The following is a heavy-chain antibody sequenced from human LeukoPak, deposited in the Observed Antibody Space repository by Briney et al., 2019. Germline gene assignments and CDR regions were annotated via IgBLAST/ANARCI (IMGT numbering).Heavy chain of an antibody. CDR3: ARARPHSVVVVADSHLDVVYYFDY. D-gene: IGHD2-15*01. Sequence: SETLSLTCAVYGGSFSGYYWSWIRQPPGKGLEWIGEINHSGSTNYNPSLKSRVTISVDTSKNQFSLKLSSVTAADTAVYYCARARPHSVVVVADSHLDVVYYFDYWGQGTLVTVSS. J-gene: IGHJ4*02. V-gene: IGHV4-34*01. CDR1: GGSFSGYY. CDR2: INHSGST.